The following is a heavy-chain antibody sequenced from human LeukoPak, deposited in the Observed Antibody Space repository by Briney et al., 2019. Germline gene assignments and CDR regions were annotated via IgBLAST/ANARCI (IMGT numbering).Heavy chain of an antibody. J-gene: IGHJ4*02. CDR1: GFTFSSYW. V-gene: IGHV3-7*04. CDR3: ARDVRPDY. Sequence: QSGGSLRLSCAASGFTFSSYWMRWVRQAPGEGLEWVANIKQDGTEKYYMDSVKGRFSISRDNAKNSLYLQMNALRAEDTAVYYCARDVRPDYGGQGTLVTVST. D-gene: IGHD6-6*01. CDR2: IKQDGTEK.